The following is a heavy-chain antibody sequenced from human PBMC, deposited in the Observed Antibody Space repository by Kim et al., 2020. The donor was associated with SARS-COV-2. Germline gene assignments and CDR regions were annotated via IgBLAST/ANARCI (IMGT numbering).Heavy chain of an antibody. CDR2: IIPILGIA. J-gene: IGHJ4*02. CDR1: GGTFSSYT. CDR3: AEGQGSGSPSGGY. Sequence: SVKVSCKASGGTFSSYTISWVRQAPGQGLEWMGRIIPILGIANYAQKFQGRVTITADKSTSTAYMELSSLRSEDTAVYYCAEGQGSGSPSGGYWGQGTLVTVSS. D-gene: IGHD3-10*01. V-gene: IGHV1-69*02.